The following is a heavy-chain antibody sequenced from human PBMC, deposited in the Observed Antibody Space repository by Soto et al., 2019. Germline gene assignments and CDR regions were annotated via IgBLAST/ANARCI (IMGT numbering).Heavy chain of an antibody. CDR2: IFYSGST. D-gene: IGHD5-18*01. CDR3: ATDTGYSYGHYRWFDP. CDR1: GDSISPYY. Sequence: PSETLSLTCTVSGDSISPYYWSWIRQPPGKGLEWIGYIFYSGSTSYNPSLKSRVTISVDTSKNQFSLNLYSLTSADTAVYYCATDTGYSYGHYRWFDPWGQGALVTVSS. V-gene: IGHV4-59*01. J-gene: IGHJ5*02.